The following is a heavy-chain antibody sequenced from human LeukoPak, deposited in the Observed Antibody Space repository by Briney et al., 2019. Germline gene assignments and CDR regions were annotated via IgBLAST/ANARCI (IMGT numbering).Heavy chain of an antibody. CDR3: ARTLAGGEDY. D-gene: IGHD2-21*01. CDR1: GGSISSSSYY. V-gene: IGHV4-39*07. J-gene: IGHJ4*02. CDR2: IYYSGST. Sequence: SETLSLTCTVSGGSISSSSYYWGWIRQPPGKGLDWIGTIYYSGSTYYNPSLKSRVTISVDTSKNQFSLKLSSVTAADTAVYYCARTLAGGEDYWGQGTLVTVSS.